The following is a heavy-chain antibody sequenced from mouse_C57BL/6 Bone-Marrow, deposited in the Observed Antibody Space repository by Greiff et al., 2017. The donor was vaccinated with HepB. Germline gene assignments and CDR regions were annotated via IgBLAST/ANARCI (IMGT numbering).Heavy chain of an antibody. V-gene: IGHV14-1*01. J-gene: IGHJ3*01. Sequence: EVQLQQSGAELVRPGASVKLSCTASGFNIKDYYMHWVKQRPEQGLEWIGRIDPEDGDTEYAPKFQGKATMTADTSSNTAYLQLSSLTSEDTAVYYCTPNNYGKEDRDWGQGTLVTVSA. CDR3: TPNNYGKEDRD. CDR1: GFNIKDYY. D-gene: IGHD1-1*01. CDR2: IDPEDGDT.